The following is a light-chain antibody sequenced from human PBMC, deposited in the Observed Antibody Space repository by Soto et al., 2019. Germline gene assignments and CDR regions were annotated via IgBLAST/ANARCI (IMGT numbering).Light chain of an antibody. J-gene: IGLJ1*01. V-gene: IGLV2-8*01. CDR1: SSDIGGYNF. Sequence: QSALTQPPSASGSPGQSVAISCTGTSSDIGGYNFVSWYQQHPGKAPILMIYEVTKRPSGVPDRFSGSKSGNTATLIVSGLQAEDEADYYCSSHGGSNTPFVFGTGTKLTVL. CDR3: SSHGGSNTPFV. CDR2: EVT.